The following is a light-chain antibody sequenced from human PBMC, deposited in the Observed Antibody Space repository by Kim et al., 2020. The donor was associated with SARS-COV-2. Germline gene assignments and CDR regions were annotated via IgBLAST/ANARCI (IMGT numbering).Light chain of an antibody. CDR1: SSDVGGYGL. Sequence: SSLPPPPSLSGSPGQSVTISCTGTSSDVGGYGLVSWYQQLPGKAPTLMIYDVNTRPSGVPDRFSGSKSGNTASLTISGLQPEDEADYYCCSYAGIYTWVFGGGTQLTVL. CDR2: DVN. CDR3: CSYAGIYTWV. J-gene: IGLJ3*02. V-gene: IGLV2-11*01.